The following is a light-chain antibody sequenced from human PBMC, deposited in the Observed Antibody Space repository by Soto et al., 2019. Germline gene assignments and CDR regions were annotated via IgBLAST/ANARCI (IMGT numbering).Light chain of an antibody. CDR1: QNVSTW. CDR3: QQLET. J-gene: IGKJ1*01. Sequence: DIQMTQSPSTLSASVGDRVTITCRASQNVSTWLAWYQHKPRKAPKLLLFDVSNLESGVPSRFSGSGSGTEFTLTISSLQSDDFATYYCQQLETFGQGTKVDIK. CDR2: DVS. V-gene: IGKV1-5*01.